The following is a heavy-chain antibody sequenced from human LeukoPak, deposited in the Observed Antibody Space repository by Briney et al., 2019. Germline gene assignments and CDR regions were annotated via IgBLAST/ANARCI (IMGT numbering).Heavy chain of an antibody. J-gene: IGHJ5*02. CDR3: ARLTYSSSWFDP. CDR1: GYSFISYW. V-gene: IGHV5-51*01. D-gene: IGHD6-19*01. Sequence: GEALKISCMGSGYSFISYWIGWVRQMPGKGLELMGIIYPGDSDTIYSLSFQVQVTILADKSLSTAYLQWSSLKASDTAMYYCARLTYSSSWFDPWGQGTLVTVSS. CDR2: IYPGDSDT.